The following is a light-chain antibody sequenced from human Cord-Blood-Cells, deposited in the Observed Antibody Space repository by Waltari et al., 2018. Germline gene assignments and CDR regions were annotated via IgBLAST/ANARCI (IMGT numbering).Light chain of an antibody. CDR2: LGS. V-gene: IGKV2-28*01. CDR3: MPALQTRYS. CDR1: QSLLHSNGYNY. Sequence: DIVMTQSPLSLPVTPGEPASISCRSSQSLLHSNGYNYLDWYLQKPGQSPQLLIYLGSNRASGVPDRFSGRGSGTDFTLKISRVEAEDVGVYYCMPALQTRYSFGQGTKLEIK. J-gene: IGKJ2*03.